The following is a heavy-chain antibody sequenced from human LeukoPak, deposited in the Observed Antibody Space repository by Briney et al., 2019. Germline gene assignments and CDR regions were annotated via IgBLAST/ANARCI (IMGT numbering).Heavy chain of an antibody. CDR2: INPSGGST. CDR1: GYTFTGYY. D-gene: IGHD6-13*01. J-gene: IGHJ4*02. Sequence: ASVKVSCKASGYTFTGYYMHWVRQAPGQGLEWMGIINPSGGSTSYAQKFQGRVTMTRDMSTSTVYMELSSLRSEDTAIYYCAREGRGVPGAIAAVKGFDYWGQGTLVTVSS. CDR3: AREGRGVPGAIAAVKGFDY. V-gene: IGHV1-46*01.